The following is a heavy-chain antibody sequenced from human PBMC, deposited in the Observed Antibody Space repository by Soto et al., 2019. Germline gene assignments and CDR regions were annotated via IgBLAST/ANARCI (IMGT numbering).Heavy chain of an antibody. CDR1: GFPFSNCA. CDR2: ISNSYST. CDR3: ARDSSPAYYDILTGFYWFDP. J-gene: IGHJ5*02. V-gene: IGHV3-23*01. D-gene: IGHD3-9*01. Sequence: GGSLRLSCAASGFPFSNCAMSWVRQAPGKGLEWVSTISNSYSTYYADSVKGRFTISRDNSKNTLYLQMNSLRAEDTAVYYCARDSSPAYYDILTGFYWFDPWGQGTLVTVSS.